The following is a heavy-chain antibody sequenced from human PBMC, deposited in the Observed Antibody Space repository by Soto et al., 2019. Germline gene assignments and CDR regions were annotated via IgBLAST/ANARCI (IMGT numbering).Heavy chain of an antibody. Sequence: SGGSLRLSCAAPGFTVSSNYMSWVRQAPGKGLEWVSVIYSGGSTYYADSVKGRFTISRDNSKNTLYLQMNSLRAEDTAVYYCARVREYFDYWGQGTLVTVSS. J-gene: IGHJ4*02. CDR3: ARVREYFDY. CDR2: IYSGGST. V-gene: IGHV3-53*01. CDR1: GFTVSSNY.